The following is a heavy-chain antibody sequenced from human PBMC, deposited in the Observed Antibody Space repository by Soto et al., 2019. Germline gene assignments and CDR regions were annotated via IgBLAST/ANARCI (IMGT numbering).Heavy chain of an antibody. Sequence: LSLTCAASGFTFSSYAMSWVRQAPGKGLEWVSAISGSGGSTYYADSVKGRFTISRDNSKNTLYLQMNSLRAEDTAVYYCAKEPIMVRGVISSYYFDYWGQGTLVTVSS. V-gene: IGHV3-23*01. J-gene: IGHJ4*02. CDR3: AKEPIMVRGVISSYYFDY. CDR2: ISGSGGST. D-gene: IGHD3-10*01. CDR1: GFTFSSYA.